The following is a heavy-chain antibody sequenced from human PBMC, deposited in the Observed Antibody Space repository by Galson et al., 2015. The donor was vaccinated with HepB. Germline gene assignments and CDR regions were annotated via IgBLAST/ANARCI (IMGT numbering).Heavy chain of an antibody. V-gene: IGHV3-11*05. CDR2: ISSSSSYT. D-gene: IGHD2-15*01. CDR1: GFTFSDYY. CDR3: AREAGSGVFDY. Sequence: SLRLSCAASGFTFSDYYMSWIRQAPGKGLEWVSYISSSSSYTNYADSVKGRFTISRDNAKNSLYLQMNSLRAEDTAVYYCAREAGSGVFDYWGQGTLVTVSS. J-gene: IGHJ4*02.